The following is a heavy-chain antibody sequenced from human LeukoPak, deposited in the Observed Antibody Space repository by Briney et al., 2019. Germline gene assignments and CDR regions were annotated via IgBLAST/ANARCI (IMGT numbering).Heavy chain of an antibody. Sequence: PGGSLRLSCAASGFTFSGSAMHWVRQASGKGLEWIGRIRSKANSYATAYAASVKGRFTISRDDSKNTAYLQMNSLKTEDTAVYYCTRPVGDGYNIGDYWGQGTLVTVSS. J-gene: IGHJ4*02. CDR3: TRPVGDGYNIGDY. V-gene: IGHV3-73*01. CDR2: IRSKANSYAT. D-gene: IGHD5-24*01. CDR1: GFTFSGSA.